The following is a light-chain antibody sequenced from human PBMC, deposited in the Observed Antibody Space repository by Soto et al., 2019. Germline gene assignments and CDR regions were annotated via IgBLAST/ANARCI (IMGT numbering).Light chain of an antibody. J-gene: IGKJ4*01. CDR2: DAS. CDR3: QQYKSYSPLT. CDR1: QSISSW. Sequence: DIQMTQSPSTLSASVGDRVTITCRASQSISSWLAWYQQKPGKAPKLLIYDASSLESGVPSRFSGSGSGTEFTLTISSLQPDDFAAYYCQQYKSYSPLTFGGGTKVEIK. V-gene: IGKV1-5*01.